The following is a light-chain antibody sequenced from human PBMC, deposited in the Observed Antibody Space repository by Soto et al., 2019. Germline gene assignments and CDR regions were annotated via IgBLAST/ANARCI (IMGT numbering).Light chain of an antibody. V-gene: IGLV1-36*01. J-gene: IGLJ3*02. CDR1: SSNIGSNA. Sequence: QSVLTQPPSVSEAPRQRVTISCSGSSSNIGSNAVKWYQQLPGKAPKLLIYYDDLLPSGVSDRFSGSKSGTSASLAISGLQSEDEADYYCAAWDDSLNGWVFGGGTMLTVL. CDR3: AAWDDSLNGWV. CDR2: YDD.